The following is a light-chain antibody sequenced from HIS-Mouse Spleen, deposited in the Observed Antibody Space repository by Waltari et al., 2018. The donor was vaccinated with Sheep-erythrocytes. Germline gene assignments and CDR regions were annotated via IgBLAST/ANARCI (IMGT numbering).Light chain of an antibody. Sequence: SALTQPRSVSGSPGQSVTISCTGTSSDVGGYNYVSWYQQHPGKAPKPMLYDVSKRPSGVPYRFSGSKSGNTASLTISGLQAEDEADYYCCSYAGSYNHVFATGTKVTVL. CDR1: SSDVGGYNY. CDR3: CSYAGSYNHV. J-gene: IGLJ1*01. V-gene: IGLV2-11*01. CDR2: DVS.